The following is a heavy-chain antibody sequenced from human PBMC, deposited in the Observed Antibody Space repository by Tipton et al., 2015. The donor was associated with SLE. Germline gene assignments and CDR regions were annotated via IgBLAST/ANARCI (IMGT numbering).Heavy chain of an antibody. CDR2: IYPGDSDT. CDR3: ARLPGWFGLPSDYYVVDA. V-gene: IGHV5-51*03. J-gene: IGHJ6*02. D-gene: IGHD3-16*01. Sequence: QLVQSGAEVEKPGESLKISCKASGYNFNIYWIGWVRQMPGKGLEWMGIIYPGDSDTTYSPSFQGHVTISADKSISTAYLQWSSLKASDTAMYYCARLPGWFGLPSDYYVVDAWGQGTTVTVSS. CDR1: GYNFNIYW.